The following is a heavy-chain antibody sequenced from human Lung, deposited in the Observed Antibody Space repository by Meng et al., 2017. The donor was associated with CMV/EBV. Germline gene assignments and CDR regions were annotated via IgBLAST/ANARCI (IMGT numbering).Heavy chain of an antibody. Sequence: QVHLRKSGPGVKKPGASVGVSWKASGYTFGSYGICWVRQAPGQGLEWMGWFVNYVDTYPAPKFQGRVTMTTDTHTNTAFMELRSLTSDDTAVYYCASGTPGRSYCDYWGQGTLVTVSS. D-gene: IGHD2-15*01. CDR2: FVNYVDT. CDR3: ASGTPGRSYCDY. V-gene: IGHV1-18*01. CDR1: GYTFGSYG. J-gene: IGHJ4*02.